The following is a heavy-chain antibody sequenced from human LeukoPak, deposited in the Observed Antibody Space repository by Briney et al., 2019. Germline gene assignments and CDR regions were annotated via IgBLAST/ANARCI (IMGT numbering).Heavy chain of an antibody. J-gene: IGHJ3*02. Sequence: SGPTLVKPTQTLTLTCTFSGFSLSTSGVGVGWIRQPPGKALEWLALIYWNDDKRYSPSLKSRLTITKDTSKNQVVLTMTNMDPVDTATYYCAHRLTGTTSLSAFDIWGQGTMVTVSS. CDR2: IYWNDDK. V-gene: IGHV2-5*01. CDR1: GFSLSTSGVG. D-gene: IGHD1-7*01. CDR3: AHRLTGTTSLSAFDI.